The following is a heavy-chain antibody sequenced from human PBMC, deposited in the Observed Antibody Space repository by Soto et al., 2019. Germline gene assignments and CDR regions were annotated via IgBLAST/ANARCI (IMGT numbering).Heavy chain of an antibody. CDR3: ARDVLARGDAFDL. D-gene: IGHD3-10*01. CDR1: GYTFTSYG. V-gene: IGHV1-18*01. Sequence: QVQLVQSGAEVKKPGASVKVSCKASGYTFTSYGISWVRQAPGQGLEWMGWISAYNGNTNYAQKLEGSAPXTXAXXTSTAYMERRSLRSDDTAVYYCARDVLARGDAFDLWGQGTMVTVSS. J-gene: IGHJ3*01. CDR2: ISAYNGNT.